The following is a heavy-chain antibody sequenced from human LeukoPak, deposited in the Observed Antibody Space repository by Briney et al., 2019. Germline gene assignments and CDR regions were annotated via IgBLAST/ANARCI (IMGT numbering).Heavy chain of an antibody. CDR2: MYAGGTT. J-gene: IGHJ5*02. CDR3: ARGSGSGWPLDR. V-gene: IGHV3-53*01. CDR1: GVIVSRNF. D-gene: IGHD6-19*01. Sequence: PGGSLRLSCAASGVIVSRNFVSWVRQAPGKGLQWVAIMYAGGTTDYSESVRGRFYISRDTSNNTLSLQMTSLRAEDTAVYYCARGSGSGWPLDRWGQGTLVTVSS.